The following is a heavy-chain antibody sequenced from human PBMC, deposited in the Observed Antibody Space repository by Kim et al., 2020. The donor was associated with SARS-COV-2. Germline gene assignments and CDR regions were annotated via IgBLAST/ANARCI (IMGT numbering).Heavy chain of an antibody. D-gene: IGHD6-19*01. CDR1: GFTFSSYA. V-gene: IGHV3-23*01. J-gene: IGHJ6*02. CDR3: HSSGWWFDEYYYGMDV. CDR2: ISGSGGST. Sequence: GGSLRLSCAASGFTFSSYAMSWVRQAPGKGLEWVSAISGSGGSTYYADSVKGRFTISRDNSKNTLYLQMNSLRAEDTAVYYCHSSGWWFDEYYYGMDVWGQGTTVTVSS.